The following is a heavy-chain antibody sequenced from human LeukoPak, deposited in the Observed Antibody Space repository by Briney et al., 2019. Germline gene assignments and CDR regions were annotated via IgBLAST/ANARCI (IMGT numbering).Heavy chain of an antibody. CDR1: GYSISSGYY. CDR2: LYHSDSI. V-gene: IGHV4-38-2*01. J-gene: IGHJ6*03. CDR3: ARQHDSYHYYYVDV. D-gene: IGHD6-13*01. Sequence: SQTLSLTCAVSGYSISSGYYWIWIRQPPGKGLEWIGSLYHSDSIYYNPSLESRVTMSVDTSKNQFSLKLSFVTAADTAVYYCARQHDSYHYYYVDVWGTGTTVTVSS.